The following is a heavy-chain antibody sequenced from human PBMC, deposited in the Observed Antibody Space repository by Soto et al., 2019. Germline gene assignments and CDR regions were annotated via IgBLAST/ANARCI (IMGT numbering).Heavy chain of an antibody. CDR1: GYTFDDYA. CDR2: ISWNSGSI. V-gene: IGHV3-9*01. Sequence: EVQLVESGGGLVQPGRCLRLSCAASGYTFDDYAMHWVRQAPGKGLEWVSGISWNSGSIGYADSVKGRFTISRDNAKNSLYLQMNSLRAEDTALYYCAKDGFRFNYYYYYYMDVWGKGTTVTVSS. CDR3: AKDGFRFNYYYYYYMDV. D-gene: IGHD3-16*01. J-gene: IGHJ6*03.